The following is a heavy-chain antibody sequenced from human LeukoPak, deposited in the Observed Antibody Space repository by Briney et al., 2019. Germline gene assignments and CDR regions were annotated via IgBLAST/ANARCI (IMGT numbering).Heavy chain of an antibody. CDR3: ARRGETPKPTFDY. J-gene: IGHJ4*02. CDR1: GFTFSSYW. V-gene: IGHV3-74*01. Sequence: GGSLRLSCAASGFTFSSYWMHWVRQAPGKGLVWVSRINSDGSSTNYADSVKGRFTISRDNAKDTLYLQMNSLRAEDTAVFYCARRGETPKPTFDYWGQGTLVTVSS. CDR2: INSDGSST. D-gene: IGHD4-23*01.